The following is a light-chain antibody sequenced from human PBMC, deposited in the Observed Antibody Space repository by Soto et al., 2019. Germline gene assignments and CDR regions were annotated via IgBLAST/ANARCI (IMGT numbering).Light chain of an antibody. CDR3: SSYSSSSTYV. V-gene: IGLV2-14*01. CDR1: SSDVGGYNY. J-gene: IGLJ1*01. Sequence: QSALTQPASVSGSPGQSITISCTGTSSDVGGYNYVSWYQQHPGKAPQLMIYEVSNRPSGVSNRFPGSKSGNTASLIISGLQAEDEADYYCSSYSSSSTYVFGTGTKLTVL. CDR2: EVS.